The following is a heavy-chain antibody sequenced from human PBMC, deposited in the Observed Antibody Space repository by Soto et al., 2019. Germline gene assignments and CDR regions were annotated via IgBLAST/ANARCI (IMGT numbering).Heavy chain of an antibody. D-gene: IGHD6-6*01. CDR3: AKEWHSSSSFDY. V-gene: IGHV3-30*18. Sequence: QVQLVESGGGVVQPGRSLRVSCAASGLTLSRSGMHWVRQAPGTGLEWVAVLSYDGTNKYYTDSVNGRFAISRDNSKNTLYLQMNSLRAEDTAVYYCAKEWHSSSSFDYWGQGTLVTVSS. J-gene: IGHJ4*02. CDR2: LSYDGTNK. CDR1: GLTLSRSG.